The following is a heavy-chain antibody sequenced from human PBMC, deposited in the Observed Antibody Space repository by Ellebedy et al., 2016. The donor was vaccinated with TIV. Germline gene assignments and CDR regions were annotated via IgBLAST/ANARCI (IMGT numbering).Heavy chain of an antibody. CDR1: GFTVSSNY. J-gene: IGHJ4*02. Sequence: GGSLRLXXAASGFTVSSNYMSWVRQAPGKGLEWDSVIFSGGNTYYADSVRGRFTVPRDNSKNTLYLQMNSLRAEDTAVYYCARGVFGEFLDYWGQGTLVTVSS. V-gene: IGHV3-53*01. D-gene: IGHD3-10*02. CDR2: IFSGGNT. CDR3: ARGVFGEFLDY.